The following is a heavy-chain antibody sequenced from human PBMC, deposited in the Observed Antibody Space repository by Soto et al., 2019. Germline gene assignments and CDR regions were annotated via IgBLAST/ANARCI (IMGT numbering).Heavy chain of an antibody. J-gene: IGHJ1*01. CDR2: IFHTGNT. V-gene: IGHV4-31*03. CDR3: SRNMRKLIPPAL. D-gene: IGHD2-2*01. CDR1: VVCIRSGGYN. Sequence: SETLSLTCTVSVVCIRSGGYNCTWIRQLPGKGLEWIGYIFHTGNTSYNPSLKSRVTISVDTSQNKFSLRLSSVTAADTALYYFSRNMRKLIPPALWRQGVRVTVSS.